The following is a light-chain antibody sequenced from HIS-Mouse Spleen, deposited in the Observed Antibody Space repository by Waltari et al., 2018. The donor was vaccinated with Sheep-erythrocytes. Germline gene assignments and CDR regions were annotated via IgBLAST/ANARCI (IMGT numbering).Light chain of an antibody. CDR2: DVS. Sequence: QSALTQPRQVSGSPGQSVTIPCTGPSTDVGVYNYFSWYQQHPGKAPKLMIYDVSKRPSGVPDRFSGSKSGNTASLTISGLQAEDEADYYCCSYAGSYNHVFATGTKVTVL. J-gene: IGLJ1*01. V-gene: IGLV2-11*01. CDR3: CSYAGSYNHV. CDR1: STDVGVYNY.